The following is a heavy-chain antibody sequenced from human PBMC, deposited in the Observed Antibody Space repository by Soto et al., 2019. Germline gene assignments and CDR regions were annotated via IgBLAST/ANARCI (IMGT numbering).Heavy chain of an antibody. D-gene: IGHD2-21*02. J-gene: IGHJ5*02. V-gene: IGHV1-2*02. CDR3: ASHDPGDRFDP. CDR2: INPNNGAT. CDR1: RYIFTAYF. Sequence: ASVKVSCKAPRYIFTAYFMHWVRQAPGQGLEWMGWINPNNGATHYGLSFQGRVTMTRDTSISTAYMELSSLRSDDTAVYYCASHDPGDRFDPWGQGNLVTVSS.